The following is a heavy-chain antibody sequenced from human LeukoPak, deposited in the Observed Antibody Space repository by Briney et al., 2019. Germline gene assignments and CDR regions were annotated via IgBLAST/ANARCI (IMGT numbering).Heavy chain of an antibody. CDR2: IYDSGNT. J-gene: IGHJ4*02. D-gene: IGHD3-22*01. CDR3: ARDRGYYDSSFGY. Sequence: SETLSLTCTVSGDSISSYFCSWLRPPPGKGLEWIGYIYDSGNTKYNPSLTSRVTISLDTSKNQFSLKLSSVTAADTAVYYCARDRGYYDSSFGYWGQGTLVTVSS. CDR1: GDSISSYF. V-gene: IGHV4-59*01.